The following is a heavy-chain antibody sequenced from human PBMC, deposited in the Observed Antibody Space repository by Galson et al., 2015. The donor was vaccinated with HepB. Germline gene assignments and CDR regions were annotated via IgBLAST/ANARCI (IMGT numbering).Heavy chain of an antibody. D-gene: IGHD1-26*01. CDR2: ISYDGSNK. J-gene: IGHJ4*02. CDR3: AKDRHSGSYSQFSYFDY. CDR1: GFTFSSYG. V-gene: IGHV3-30*18. Sequence: SLRLSCAASGFTFSSYGMHWVRQAPGKGLEWVAVISYDGSNKYYADSVKGRFTISRDNSKNTLYLQMNSLRAEDTAVYYCAKDRHSGSYSQFSYFDYWGQGTLVTVSS.